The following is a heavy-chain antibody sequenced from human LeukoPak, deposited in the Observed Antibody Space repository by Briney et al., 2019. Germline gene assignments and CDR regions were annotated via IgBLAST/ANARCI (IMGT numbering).Heavy chain of an antibody. D-gene: IGHD6-6*01. V-gene: IGHV3-53*01. CDR3: ATQVGSSFDY. CDR1: GFTFSSYW. J-gene: IGHJ4*02. CDR2: IYSGGST. Sequence: GGSLRLSCAASGFTFSSYWMSWVRQAPGKGLEWVSVIYSGGSTYYADSVKGRFTISRDNSKNTLYLQMNSLRAEDTAVYYCATQVGSSFDYWGQGTLVTVSS.